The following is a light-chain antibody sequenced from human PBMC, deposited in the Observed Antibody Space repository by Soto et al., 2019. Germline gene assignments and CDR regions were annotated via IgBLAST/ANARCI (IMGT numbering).Light chain of an antibody. CDR3: VLYMGSGIWV. CDR1: SGSVSSGHY. CDR2: STN. J-gene: IGLJ3*02. Sequence: QAVVTQEPPFSVSPGGTVTLTCGLSSGSVSSGHYPSWYQQTPGQAPRTLIYSTNTRSSGVPDRFSGSILGSKAALTITGAQADDESDYYCVLYMGSGIWVFGGGIQLTVL. V-gene: IGLV8-61*01.